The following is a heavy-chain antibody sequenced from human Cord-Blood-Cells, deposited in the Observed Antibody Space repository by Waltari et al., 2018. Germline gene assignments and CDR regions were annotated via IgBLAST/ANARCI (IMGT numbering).Heavy chain of an antibody. J-gene: IGHJ4*02. CDR2: ISHDGSNK. CDR1: GFPFSSYG. Sequence: QVQLVESGGGVVQPGRSLRLSCAASGFPFSSYGMHWVRQAPGKGLEWVALISHDGSNKYYADSVKGRFTISRDNSKNTLYLQMNSLRAEDTAVYYCAKDSPGVGGNSFDYWGQGTLVTVSS. V-gene: IGHV3-30*18. CDR3: AKDSPGVGGNSFDY. D-gene: IGHD6-19*01.